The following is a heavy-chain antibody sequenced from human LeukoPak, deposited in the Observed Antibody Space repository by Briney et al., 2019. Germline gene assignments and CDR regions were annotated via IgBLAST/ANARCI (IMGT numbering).Heavy chain of an antibody. CDR1: GYTFTSYA. CDR2: INAGNGNT. D-gene: IGHD4-17*01. Sequence: GASVKVSCKASGYTFTSYAMHWVRQAPGQRLEWMGWINAGNGNTKYSQEFQGRVTITRDTSASTAYMELSSLRSEDTAVYYCATPASYGDYGGISPYYYYYYMDVWGKGTTVTVSS. CDR3: ATPASYGDYGGISPYYYYYYMDV. V-gene: IGHV1-3*03. J-gene: IGHJ6*03.